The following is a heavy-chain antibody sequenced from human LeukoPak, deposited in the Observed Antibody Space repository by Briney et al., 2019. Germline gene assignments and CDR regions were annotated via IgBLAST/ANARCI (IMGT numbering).Heavy chain of an antibody. J-gene: IGHJ4*02. V-gene: IGHV1-69*06. Sequence: SVKVSCKTSGATFRTYGLSWVRQAPGQGLEWMGGIIPLFDTSYHTEKFQDRVTFTADKSTSTAYMELSSLTSEDTAVYYCARGRLSMNYFDYWGQGTLVTVSS. CDR2: IIPLFDTS. D-gene: IGHD2/OR15-2a*01. CDR1: GATFRTYG. CDR3: ARGRLSMNYFDY.